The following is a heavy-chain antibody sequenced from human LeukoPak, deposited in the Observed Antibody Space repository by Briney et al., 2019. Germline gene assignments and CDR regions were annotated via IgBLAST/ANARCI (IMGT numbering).Heavy chain of an antibody. CDR3: VRGLYYDCSGYFPY. J-gene: IGHJ4*02. V-gene: IGHV3-64D*09. Sequence: QPGGSLRLSCAASGFTFTSYSMNWVRQAPGRGLEYVSGIPTNGGAADYADSVKGRFTIYRDISKNTLYLHLSSLRPEDTAVYYCVRGLYYDCSGYFPYWGQGTLVTVSS. CDR1: GFTFTSYS. D-gene: IGHD3-22*01. CDR2: IPTNGGAA.